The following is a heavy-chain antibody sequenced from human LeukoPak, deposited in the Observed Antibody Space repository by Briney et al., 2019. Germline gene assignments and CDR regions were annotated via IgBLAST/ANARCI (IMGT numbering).Heavy chain of an antibody. CDR3: ARDIGVNMI. CDR2: ISIGGNIK. CDR1: GFAFSTYT. V-gene: IGHV3-30-3*01. D-gene: IGHD3-22*01. J-gene: IGHJ4*02. Sequence: GGSLRLSCAASGFAFSTYTMHWVRQAPGKGLEWVAFISIGGNIKYYADSVKGRFTISRDNSKNTLYLQMNSLRPEDTAVYYCARDIGVNMIWGQGTLVTVSS.